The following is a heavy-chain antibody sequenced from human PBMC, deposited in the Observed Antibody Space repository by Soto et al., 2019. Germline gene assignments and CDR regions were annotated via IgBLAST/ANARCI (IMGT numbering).Heavy chain of an antibody. J-gene: IGHJ4*02. CDR2: ISSSGTTI. Sequence: GGSLRLSCAASGFIFSDYYMSWIRQAPGKGLEWVSYISSSGTTIYYADSVKGRFTISRDNAKNSLYLQMNSLRAEDTAVYYCASLPYCGDECFYNYWGQGTLVTVSS. D-gene: IGHD2-21*01. CDR3: ASLPYCGDECFYNY. V-gene: IGHV3-11*01. CDR1: GFIFSDYY.